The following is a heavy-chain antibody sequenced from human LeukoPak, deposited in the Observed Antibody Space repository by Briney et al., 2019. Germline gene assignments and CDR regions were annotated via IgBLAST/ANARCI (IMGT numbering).Heavy chain of an antibody. CDR1: GFTFSSYG. CDR2: INSDGSNT. J-gene: IGHJ4*02. V-gene: IGHV3-74*01. Sequence: GGTLRLSCAASGFTFSSYGMSWVRQAPGKGLVWVSRINSDGSNTNYADSVKGRFTISRDNAKNSLYLQMNSLRAEDTAVYYCARRSGIAVAGAFDYWGQGTLVTVSS. CDR3: ARRSGIAVAGAFDY. D-gene: IGHD6-19*01.